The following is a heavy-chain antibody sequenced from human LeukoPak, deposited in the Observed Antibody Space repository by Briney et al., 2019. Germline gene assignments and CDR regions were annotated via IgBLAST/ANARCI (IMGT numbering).Heavy chain of an antibody. J-gene: IGHJ4*02. CDR3: ARGYCSGWIDY. CDR2: IYYSGST. V-gene: IGHV4-59*01. Sequence: PSETLSLTCTVSGGSISSYYWSWIRQPPGKGLEWIGYIYYSGSTNYNPSLKSRVTISVDTSKNQFSLKLSSVTAADTAVYYCARGYCSGWIDYWGQGTLVTVSS. CDR1: GGSISSYY. D-gene: IGHD6-19*01.